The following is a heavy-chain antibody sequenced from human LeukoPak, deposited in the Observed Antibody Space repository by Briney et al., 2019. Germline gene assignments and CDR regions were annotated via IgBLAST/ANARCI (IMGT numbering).Heavy chain of an antibody. CDR2: IIPILGIA. D-gene: IGHD2-2*03. CDR1: GGTFSSCA. Sequence: SVKVSCKASGGTFSSCAISWVRQAPGQGLEWMGRIIPILGIANYAQKFQGRVTITADKSTSTAYMELSSLRSEDTAVYYCARTTGHCSSTSCYYYYGMDVWGQGTTVTVSS. CDR3: ARTTGHCSSTSCYYYYGMDV. J-gene: IGHJ6*02. V-gene: IGHV1-69*04.